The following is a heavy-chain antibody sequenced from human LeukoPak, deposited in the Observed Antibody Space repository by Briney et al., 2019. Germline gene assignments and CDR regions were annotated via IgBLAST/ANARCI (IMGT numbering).Heavy chain of an antibody. J-gene: IGHJ4*02. CDR2: INHSGST. Sequence: SETLSLTCAVYGGSLSGYYWSWIRQPPGKGLEWIGEINHSGSTNYNPSLKSRVTISVDTSKNQFSLKLSSVTAADTAVYCCARQIGYCSSTSCYTEDYWGQGTLVTVSS. V-gene: IGHV4-34*01. D-gene: IGHD2-2*02. CDR1: GGSLSGYY. CDR3: ARQIGYCSSTSCYTEDY.